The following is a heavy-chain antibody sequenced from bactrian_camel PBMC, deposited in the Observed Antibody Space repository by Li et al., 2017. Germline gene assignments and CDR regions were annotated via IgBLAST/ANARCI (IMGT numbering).Heavy chain of an antibody. CDR1: EFTFASYW. CDR2: INSGGGTT. V-gene: IGHV3S25*01. Sequence: QLVESGGDLVQPGGSLRLSCADSEFTFASYWMYWVRQAPGKGLEWASTINSGGGTTYYADSVKGRFTISKDNAKNTVYLQMNGLKPGDTAIYYCAAEYPTWGFYCRPRSDEYNYWGQGTQVTVS. D-gene: IGHD2*01. CDR3: AAEYPTWGFYCRPRSDEYNY. J-gene: IGHJ4*01.